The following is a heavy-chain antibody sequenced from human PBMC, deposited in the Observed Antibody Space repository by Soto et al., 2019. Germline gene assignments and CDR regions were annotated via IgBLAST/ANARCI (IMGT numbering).Heavy chain of an antibody. Sequence: QLLESGGGLVQPGGSLRVHCVASGFTFGDYAMSWVRQAPGKGLEWVSSIGGGGTDTYYAASVKGRFTISRDNSKSTLYLQMNNLRVEDTAVYYCATDAVPYNGEWDWFDTWGQGTLVTVSS. CDR3: ATDAVPYNGEWDWFDT. J-gene: IGHJ5*02. CDR1: GFTFGDYA. CDR2: IGGGGTDT. V-gene: IGHV3-23*01. D-gene: IGHD3-10*01.